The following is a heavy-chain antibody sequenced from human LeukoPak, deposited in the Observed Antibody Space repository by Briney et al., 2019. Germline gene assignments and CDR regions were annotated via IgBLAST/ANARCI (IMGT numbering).Heavy chain of an antibody. Sequence: GGSLRLSCTASGFIFSSYGIHWVRQTPGKGLEWVALVSYDGSNKDYADSVKGRFTISRDNSKNTVYLQINSLRDEDTAVYYCAREMGSVYFDYWGQGTLVTVSP. CDR3: AREMGSVYFDY. V-gene: IGHV3-33*01. CDR1: GFIFSSYG. CDR2: VSYDGSNK. J-gene: IGHJ4*02. D-gene: IGHD3-10*01.